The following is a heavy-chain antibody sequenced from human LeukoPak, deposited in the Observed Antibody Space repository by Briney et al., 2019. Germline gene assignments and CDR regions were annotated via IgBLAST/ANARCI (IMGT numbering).Heavy chain of an antibody. CDR2: IYYSGST. CDR1: GGSISSGGYY. CDR3: ARESQMWNWFDP. D-gene: IGHD2-21*01. Sequence: SQTLSLTCTASGGSISSGGYYWSWIRQHPGKGLEWIGYIYYSGSTYYNPSLKSRVTISVDTSKNQFSLKLSSVTAADTAVYYCARESQMWNWFDPWGQGTLVTVSS. V-gene: IGHV4-31*03. J-gene: IGHJ5*02.